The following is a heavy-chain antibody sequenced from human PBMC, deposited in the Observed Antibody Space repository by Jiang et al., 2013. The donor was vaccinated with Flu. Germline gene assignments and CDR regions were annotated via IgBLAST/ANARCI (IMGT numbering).Heavy chain of an antibody. CDR2: TYYRSKWYN. V-gene: IGHV6-1*01. CDR1: GDSVSSNSAA. Sequence: SQTLSLTCAISGDSVSSNSAAWNWIRQSPSRGLEWPGRTYYRSKWYNDYAVSVKSRITINPDTSKNQFSLQLNSVTPEDTAVYYCARAGGQKKLRLGELSLAPDAFDIWGQGTMVTVSS. J-gene: IGHJ3*02. CDR3: ARAGGQKKLRLGELSLAPDAFDI. D-gene: IGHD3-16*02.